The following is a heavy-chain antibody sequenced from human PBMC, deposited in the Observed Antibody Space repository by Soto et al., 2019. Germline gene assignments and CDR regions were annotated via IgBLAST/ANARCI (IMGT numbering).Heavy chain of an antibody. D-gene: IGHD3-3*01. CDR2: IKQDGSEK. J-gene: IGHJ4*02. V-gene: IGHV3-7*03. CDR1: GFTFSSYW. Sequence: GGSLRLSCAASGFTFSSYWMSWVRQAPGKGLEWVANIKQDGSEKYYVDSVKGRFTISRDNAKNSLYLQMNSLRAEDTAVYYCARHLSNYDFWSGYYNGVDYWGKGT. CDR3: ARHLSNYDFWSGYYNGVDY.